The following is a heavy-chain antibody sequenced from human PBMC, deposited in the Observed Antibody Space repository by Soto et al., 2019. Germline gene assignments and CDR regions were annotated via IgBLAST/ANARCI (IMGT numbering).Heavy chain of an antibody. CDR2: ISYDGTNK. CDR3: AKATYDFWSGCPDH. Sequence: HPGGSLRLSCAASGFTFSTYGMHWVRQGPGKGLEWVAVISYDGTNKYYTDFVKGRFTISRDNSKNTLYLQMNSLRAEDTAVYYCAKATYDFWSGCPDHWGQGTLVTVS. J-gene: IGHJ4*02. CDR1: GFTFSTYG. V-gene: IGHV3-30*18. D-gene: IGHD3-3*01.